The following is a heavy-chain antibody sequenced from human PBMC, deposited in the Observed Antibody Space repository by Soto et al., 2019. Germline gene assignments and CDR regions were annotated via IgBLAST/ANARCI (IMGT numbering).Heavy chain of an antibody. CDR1: GGTFSSYT. V-gene: IGHV1-69*02. J-gene: IGHJ4*02. CDR3: ARSGPVPSPRYSGYERTAPSFDY. D-gene: IGHD5-12*01. CDR2: IIPILGIA. Sequence: QVQLVQSGAEVKKPGSSVKVSCKASGGTFSSYTISWVRQAPGQGLERMGRIIPILGIANYARKFQGRVTITADKSTSTAYMELSSLRSEDTAVYYCARSGPVPSPRYSGYERTAPSFDYWGQGTLVTVSS.